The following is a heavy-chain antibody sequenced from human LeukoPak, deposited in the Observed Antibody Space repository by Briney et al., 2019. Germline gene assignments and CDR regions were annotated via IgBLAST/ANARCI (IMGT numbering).Heavy chain of an antibody. J-gene: IGHJ5*02. V-gene: IGHV3-53*01. D-gene: IGHD5-12*01. CDR1: GGSFSGYY. CDR3: SRDRSRGYSFT. CDR2: IYADGGGGGT. Sequence: ETLSLTCAVYGGSFSGYYWSWIRQAPGKGLEWVSVIYADGGGGGTYYADSVKGRFTISRDNSRNTLYLQMSNLRADDTAMYYCSRDRSRGYSFTWGQGTLVTVS.